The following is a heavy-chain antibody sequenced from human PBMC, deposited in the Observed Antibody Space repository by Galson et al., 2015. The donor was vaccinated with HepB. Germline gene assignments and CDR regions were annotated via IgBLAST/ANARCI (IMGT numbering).Heavy chain of an antibody. V-gene: IGHV3-30*18. CDR3: AKEVVVTAIPRSGMDV. J-gene: IGHJ6*02. D-gene: IGHD2-21*02. CDR2: ISYDGSNK. Sequence: SLRLSCAASGFTFSSYGMHWVRQAPGKGLEWVAVISYDGSNKYYADSVKGRFTISRDNSKNTLYLQMNSLRAEDTAVYYCAKEVVVTAIPRSGMDVWGQGTTVTVSS. CDR1: GFTFSSYG.